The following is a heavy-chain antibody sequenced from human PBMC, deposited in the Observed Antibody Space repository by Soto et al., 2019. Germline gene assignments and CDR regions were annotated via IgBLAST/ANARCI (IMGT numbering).Heavy chain of an antibody. Sequence: LRLSCAASGFTFSSYGMHWVRQAPGKGLEWVAVISYDGSNKYYADSVKGRFTISRDNSKNTLYLQMNSLRAEDTAVYYCAKDGRRGSSWYPAYGMDVWGQGTTVTVSS. CDR3: AKDGRRGSSWYPAYGMDV. D-gene: IGHD6-13*01. J-gene: IGHJ6*02. CDR2: ISYDGSNK. CDR1: GFTFSSYG. V-gene: IGHV3-30*18.